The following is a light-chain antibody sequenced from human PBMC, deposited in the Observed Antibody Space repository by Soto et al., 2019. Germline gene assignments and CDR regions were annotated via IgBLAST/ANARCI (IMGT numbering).Light chain of an antibody. V-gene: IGLV2-8*01. Sequence: QSALTQPPSAFGSPGQSVTISCTGNSSDVGGYKYVSWYQQHPGKAPKLMIFEVNKRPSGVPDRFSGSKSGNTASLTVSGLQAEDEADYYCSSYAGINNLGVFGTGTKLTVL. J-gene: IGLJ1*01. CDR3: SSYAGINNLGV. CDR1: SSDVGGYKY. CDR2: EVN.